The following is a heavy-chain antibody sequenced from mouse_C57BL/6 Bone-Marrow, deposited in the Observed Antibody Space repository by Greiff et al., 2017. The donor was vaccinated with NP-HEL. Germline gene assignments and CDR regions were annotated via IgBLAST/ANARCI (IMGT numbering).Heavy chain of an antibody. J-gene: IGHJ4*01. CDR2: IYPSDSET. Sequence: QVQLQQPGAELVRPGSSVKLSCKASGYTFTSYWMEWVKQRPGQGLEWIGNIYPSDSETHYNQKFKDKATLTVDKSSSTAYMQLSSLTSEDSAVYYCARSIRDYYAMDYWGQGTSVTVSS. V-gene: IGHV1-61*01. CDR3: ARSIRDYYAMDY. CDR1: GYTFTSYW. D-gene: IGHD2-3*01.